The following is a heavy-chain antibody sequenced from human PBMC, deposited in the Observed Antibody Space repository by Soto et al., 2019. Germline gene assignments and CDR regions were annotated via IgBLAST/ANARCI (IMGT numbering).Heavy chain of an antibody. CDR2: IYYSGST. CDR1: GGSISSSSYY. V-gene: IGHV4-39*01. CDR3: ARQIPIYYDSSGYVDY. Sequence: QLQLQESGPGLVKPSETLSLTCTVSGGSISSSSYYWGWIRQPPGKGLEWIGSIYYSGSTYYNPSLKSRVTISVDTSKNQFSLKLSSVTAADTAVYYCARQIPIYYDSSGYVDYWGQGTLVTVSS. D-gene: IGHD3-22*01. J-gene: IGHJ4*02.